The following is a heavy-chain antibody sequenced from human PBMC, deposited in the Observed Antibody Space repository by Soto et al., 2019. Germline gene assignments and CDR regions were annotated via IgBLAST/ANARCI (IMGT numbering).Heavy chain of an antibody. CDR2: IKHTGDA. Sequence: QVHLQESGPGLVKPSETLSLTCAVSGDSIKTETWWIWLRQLPGTGLEWIGEIKHTGDANANPALRSRASMSVDRTKNQFFLNLRSVSAADTAVYFCAREGRLHWFESWGQGTLVTVSS. CDR1: GDSIKTETW. CDR3: AREGRLHWFES. V-gene: IGHV4-4*02. J-gene: IGHJ5*01.